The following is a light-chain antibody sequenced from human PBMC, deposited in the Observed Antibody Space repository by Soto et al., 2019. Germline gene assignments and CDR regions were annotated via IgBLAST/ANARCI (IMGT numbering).Light chain of an antibody. CDR1: QNIKTN. CDR3: QQYNSWPRT. J-gene: IGKJ1*01. V-gene: IGKV3-15*01. Sequence: EIVLTQCPATLSVSQGERATLSCRASQNIKTNLAWYQHKPRQAPRLLIYGAFTGATGVPARFSGSGSGTEFTPTISSLQSEDFATYYCQQYNSWPRTFGQGTKVDIK. CDR2: GAF.